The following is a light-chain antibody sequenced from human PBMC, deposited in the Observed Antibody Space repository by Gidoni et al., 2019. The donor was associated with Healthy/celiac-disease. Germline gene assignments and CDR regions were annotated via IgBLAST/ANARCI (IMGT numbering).Light chain of an antibody. V-gene: IGKV1-9*01. CDR1: QGLSSY. CDR3: QQLNSYPRT. Sequence: DIQLTQSPSFLSASVGDRVTITCRASQGLSSYLAWYQQKPGKAPKLLIYAASTLQSGVPARFSGSGSGTEFTLTISSLQPEDFATYYCQQLNSYPRTFGGGTQVEIK. J-gene: IGKJ4*01. CDR2: AAS.